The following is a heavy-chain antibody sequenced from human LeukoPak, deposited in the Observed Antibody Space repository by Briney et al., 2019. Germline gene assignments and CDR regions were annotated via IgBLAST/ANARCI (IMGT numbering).Heavy chain of an antibody. V-gene: IGHV3-21*06. J-gene: IGHJ6*02. CDR1: GFIFSSYN. Sequence: GGSLRLSRAASGFIFSSYNMNWVRQAPGKGLEWVSSISSSSSYIDHADSVKGRFTISRDNAKNSLYLQMNSLRAEDTAVYYCARGEGMDVWGQGTTVTVSS. CDR3: ARGEGMDV. CDR2: ISSSSSYI.